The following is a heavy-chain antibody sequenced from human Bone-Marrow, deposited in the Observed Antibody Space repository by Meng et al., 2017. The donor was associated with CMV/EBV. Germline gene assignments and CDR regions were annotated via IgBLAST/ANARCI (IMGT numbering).Heavy chain of an antibody. Sequence: GGSLRLSCAASEFTFSTYAMHWVRQALGKGLEWVALISYDGTNRYFADSVRGRFTISRDNSKNTLFLQMISLRPEDTAVYYCARSLAAAANYYHGMDVWGQGTTVTVSS. CDR1: EFTFSTYA. CDR3: ARSLAAAANYYHGMDV. D-gene: IGHD6-25*01. CDR2: ISYDGTNR. J-gene: IGHJ6*02. V-gene: IGHV3-30*04.